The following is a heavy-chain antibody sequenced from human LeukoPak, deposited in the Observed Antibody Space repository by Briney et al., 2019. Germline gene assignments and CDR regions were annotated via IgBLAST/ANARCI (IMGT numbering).Heavy chain of an antibody. CDR1: GFTLSSYS. Sequence: GGSLRLSCAASGFTLSSYSMNWVRQAPGKGLEWVSSISSSSSYIYYADSVKGRFTISRDNAKNSLYLQMNSLRAEDTAVYYCARDESFGEYPVDYWGQGTLVTVSS. D-gene: IGHD3-10*01. V-gene: IGHV3-21*01. CDR3: ARDESFGEYPVDY. CDR2: ISSSSSYI. J-gene: IGHJ4*02.